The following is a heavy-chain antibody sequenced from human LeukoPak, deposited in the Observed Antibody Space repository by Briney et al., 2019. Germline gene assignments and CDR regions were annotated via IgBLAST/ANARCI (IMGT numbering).Heavy chain of an antibody. CDR1: GGSISSGDYY. CDR3: ARDNGDYRRIDY. J-gene: IGHJ4*02. D-gene: IGHD4-17*01. V-gene: IGHV4-30-4*01. Sequence: SETLSLTCTVSGGSISSGDYYWSWIRQPPGKGLEWIGYIYYSGSTYYNPSLKSRVTISVDTSKNQFSLKLSSVSAADTAVYYCARDNGDYRRIDYWGQGTLVTVSS. CDR2: IYYSGST.